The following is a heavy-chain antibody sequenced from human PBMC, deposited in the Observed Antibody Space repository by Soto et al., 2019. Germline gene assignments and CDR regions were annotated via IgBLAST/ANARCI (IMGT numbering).Heavy chain of an antibody. CDR3: ARANTVVVPATEENDAFDI. CDR2: IWYDGSNK. V-gene: IGHV3-33*01. J-gene: IGHJ3*02. Sequence: PGGSLRLSCAASGFTFSSYGMHWVRQAPGKGLEWVAVIWYDGSNKYYADSVKGRFTISRDNSKNTLYLQMNSLRAEDTAVYYCARANTVVVPATEENDAFDIWGQGTMVTVSS. D-gene: IGHD2-21*02. CDR1: GFTFSSYG.